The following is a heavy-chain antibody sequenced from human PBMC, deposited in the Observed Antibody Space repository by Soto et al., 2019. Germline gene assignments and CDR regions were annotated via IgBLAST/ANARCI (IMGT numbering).Heavy chain of an antibody. V-gene: IGHV1-8*01. D-gene: IGHD3-3*01. J-gene: IGHJ5*02. Sequence: GASVKVSCKASGYTFTSNDVNWVRQATGQGLEWMGWMNPNSGNTGYAQKFQGRVTMTGNTSISTAYMELSSLRSEDTAVYYCARGPAMAHYDFWSGYAGWFDPWGQGTLVTVSS. CDR1: GYTFTSND. CDR2: MNPNSGNT. CDR3: ARGPAMAHYDFWSGYAGWFDP.